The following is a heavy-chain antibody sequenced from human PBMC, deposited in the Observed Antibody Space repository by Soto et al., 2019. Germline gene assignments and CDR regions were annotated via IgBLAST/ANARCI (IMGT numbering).Heavy chain of an antibody. CDR3: ATNYGSGSAHFDY. J-gene: IGHJ4*02. CDR1: GGTFNFYS. CDR2: VIPMVGMS. V-gene: IGHV1-69*02. Sequence: QVQLVQYGAEVKKPGSSVKVSCTASGGTFNFYSISWVRQAPGQGLEWVGRVIPMVGMSEYAQKFQGRVTIAADKSTSTAYMSLRSLRSEDTAVYYCATNYGSGSAHFDYWGQGTMVTVSS. D-gene: IGHD3-10*01.